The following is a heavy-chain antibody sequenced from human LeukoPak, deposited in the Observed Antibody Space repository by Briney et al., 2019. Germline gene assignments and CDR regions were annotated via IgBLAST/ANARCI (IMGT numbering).Heavy chain of an antibody. J-gene: IGHJ3*02. V-gene: IGHV4-34*01. Sequence: SETLSLTCAVYGGSFSGYYWSWIRQPPGKGLEWIGEINHSGSTNYNPSLKSRVTISVDTSKNQFSLKLSSVTAADTAVYYCARAAKARGYSSSWPLRLLAVVFDIGGKGTMVTV. CDR2: INHSGST. CDR3: ARAAKARGYSSSWPLRLLAVVFDI. D-gene: IGHD6-13*01. CDR1: GGSFSGYY.